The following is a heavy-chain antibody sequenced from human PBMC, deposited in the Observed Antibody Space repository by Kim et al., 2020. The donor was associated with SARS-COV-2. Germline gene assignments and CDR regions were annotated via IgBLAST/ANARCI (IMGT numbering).Heavy chain of an antibody. V-gene: IGHV3-33*06. J-gene: IGHJ4*02. Sequence: GGSLRLSCAASGFTFSSYGMHWVRQAPGKGLEWVAVIWYDGSNKYYADSVKGRFTISRDNSKNTLYLQMNSLRAEDTAVYYCAKSVAKQRTGSYYFDYWGQGTLVTVSS. D-gene: IGHD6-25*01. CDR2: IWYDGSNK. CDR3: AKSVAKQRTGSYYFDY. CDR1: GFTFSSYG.